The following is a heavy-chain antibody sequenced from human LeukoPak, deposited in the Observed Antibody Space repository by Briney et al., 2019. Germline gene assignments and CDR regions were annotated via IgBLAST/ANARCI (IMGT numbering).Heavy chain of an antibody. J-gene: IGHJ4*02. CDR2: IIPIFGTA. CDR1: GGTFSSYA. Sequence: ASVKVSCKASGGTFSSYAISWVRQAPGQGLEWMGRIIPIFGTANYAQKFQGRVTITTDESTSTAYMELSSLRSEDTAVYYCARVGDSSGHTDYWGQGTLVTVSS. CDR3: ARVGDSSGHTDY. D-gene: IGHD3-22*01. V-gene: IGHV1-69*05.